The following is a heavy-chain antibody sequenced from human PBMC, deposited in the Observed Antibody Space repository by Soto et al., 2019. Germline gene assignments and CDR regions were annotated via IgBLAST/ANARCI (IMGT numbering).Heavy chain of an antibody. Sequence: PGESLQIPCKGAGYSLASYWSGSVRQMPGKGLEWMGIIYPGDSDTRYSPSFQGQVTISADKSISTAYLQWSSLKASDTAMYYCARIWDSSSPFDYWGQGTLVTVSS. CDR3: ARIWDSSSPFDY. D-gene: IGHD6-13*01. V-gene: IGHV5-51*01. J-gene: IGHJ4*02. CDR1: GYSLASYW. CDR2: IYPGDSDT.